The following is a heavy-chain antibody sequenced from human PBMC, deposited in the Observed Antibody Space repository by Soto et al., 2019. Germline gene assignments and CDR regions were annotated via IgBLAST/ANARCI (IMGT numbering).Heavy chain of an antibody. D-gene: IGHD5-12*01. CDR1: GFTFSSYA. CDR2: ISGSGGST. J-gene: IGHJ4*02. V-gene: IGHV3-23*01. CDR3: AKDLRASTSFDY. Sequence: GGSLRLSCASSGFTFSSYAMSWVRQAPGKGLEWVSAISGSGGSTYYADSVKGRFTISRDNSKNTLYLQMNSLRAEDTAVYYCAKDLRASTSFDYWGQGTLVTVSS.